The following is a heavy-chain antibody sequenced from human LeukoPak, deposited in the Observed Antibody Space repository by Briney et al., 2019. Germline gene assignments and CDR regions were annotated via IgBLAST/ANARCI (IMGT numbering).Heavy chain of an antibody. Sequence: PSETPSLTCTVSGGSISSGDYYWSWIRQHPGKGLEWIGYIYYSGSTYYNPSLKSRVTISVDTSKNQFSLKLSSVTAADTAVYYCAREWLLFRGFDPWGQGTLVTVSS. D-gene: IGHD3-3*01. CDR2: IYYSGST. J-gene: IGHJ5*02. CDR3: AREWLLFRGFDP. V-gene: IGHV4-31*03. CDR1: GGSISSGDYY.